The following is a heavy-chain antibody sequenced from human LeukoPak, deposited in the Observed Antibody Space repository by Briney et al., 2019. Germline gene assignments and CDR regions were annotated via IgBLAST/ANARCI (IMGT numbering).Heavy chain of an antibody. J-gene: IGHJ4*02. CDR3: AKAPAYYYDPDKGPIDY. V-gene: IGHV3-7*01. Sequence: QTGGSLRLSCVASGFTFSSRDWMTWVRQAPGKGLEWVANIKQDGSEKNYVDSVKGRFTISRDNSKNTLYLQMNSLRAEDTAVYYCAKAPAYYYDPDKGPIDYWGQGTLVTVSS. CDR2: IKQDGSEK. CDR1: GFTFSSRDW. D-gene: IGHD3-22*01.